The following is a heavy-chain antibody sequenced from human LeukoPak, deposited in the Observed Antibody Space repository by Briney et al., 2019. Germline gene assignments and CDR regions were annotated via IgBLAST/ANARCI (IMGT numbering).Heavy chain of an antibody. J-gene: IGHJ3*02. CDR3: VKELGQLVPWALDI. D-gene: IGHD6-13*01. CDR1: GFTFSSYA. Sequence: GGSLRLSCSASGFTFSSYAMHWVRQAPGKGLEYVSAISSNGGSTYYADSVKGRFTISRDNSKNTLYLQMSSLRPEDTAVYYCVKELGQLVPWALDIWGQGTMVTVSS. CDR2: ISSNGGST. V-gene: IGHV3-64D*06.